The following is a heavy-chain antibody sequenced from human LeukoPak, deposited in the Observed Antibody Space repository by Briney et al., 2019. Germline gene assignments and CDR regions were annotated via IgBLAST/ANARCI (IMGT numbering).Heavy chain of an antibody. CDR2: INPEETTT. J-gene: IGHJ4*02. Sequence: GGSLRLSCAASGFTFSTHWMHWVRQAPGKGLVWVSRINPEETTTSYADSVKGRFTISRDNTKNTLYLHMNSLRAEDTAVYYCAKDPGEYQLLSVWYFDYWGQGTLVTVSS. V-gene: IGHV3-74*01. D-gene: IGHD2-2*01. CDR3: AKDPGEYQLLSVWYFDY. CDR1: GFTFSTHW.